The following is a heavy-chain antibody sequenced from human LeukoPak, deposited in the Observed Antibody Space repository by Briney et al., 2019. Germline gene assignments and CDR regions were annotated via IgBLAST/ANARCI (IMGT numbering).Heavy chain of an antibody. D-gene: IGHD2-15*01. CDR3: ARAISGGSPITASDY. CDR2: INPNSDFT. CDR1: GYTFTGYY. V-gene: IGHV1-2*02. J-gene: IGHJ4*02. Sequence: GASVKVSCEASGYTFTGYYMHWVRQAPGQGLEWMGWINPNSDFTNFAQNFQGRVTMTSDTPISTAYMELSRLRSDDTAVYYCARAISGGSPITASDYWGQGTLVTVSS.